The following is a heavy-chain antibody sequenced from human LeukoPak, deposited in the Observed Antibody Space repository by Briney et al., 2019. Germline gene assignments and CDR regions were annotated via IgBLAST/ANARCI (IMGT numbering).Heavy chain of an antibody. J-gene: IGHJ6*03. D-gene: IGHD1-1*01. CDR3: ARDPRNRNDGFYYYMDV. CDR2: ISPNGAST. CDR1: GYTFTNYY. V-gene: IGHV1-46*03. Sequence: ASVKVSCKASGYTFTNYYIHWVRQAPGQGLEWMGVISPNGASTAYAQKLQGRVTVTRDTSTSTVYMGLSSLRSEDTAMYYCARDPRNRNDGFYYYMDVWGQGTTVTVSS.